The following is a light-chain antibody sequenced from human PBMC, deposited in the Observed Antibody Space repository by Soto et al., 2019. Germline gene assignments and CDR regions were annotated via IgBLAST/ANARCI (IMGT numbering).Light chain of an antibody. CDR3: QQYNSYLYT. V-gene: IGKV1-5*03. J-gene: IGKJ2*01. CDR2: KAS. CDR1: QSISSW. Sequence: DIPMTQSPSTLSASVGDRVTITCRASQSISSWLAWYQQKPGKAPKLLIYKASSLESGVPSRFSGSGSGIEFTLTISSLQPDDFATYYCQQYNSYLYTFGQGTKLEIK.